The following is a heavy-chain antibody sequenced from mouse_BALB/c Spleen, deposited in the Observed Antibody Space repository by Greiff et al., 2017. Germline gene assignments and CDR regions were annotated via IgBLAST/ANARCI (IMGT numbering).Heavy chain of an antibody. V-gene: IGHV1S81*02. D-gene: IGHD2-14*01. CDR1: GYTFTSYW. CDR3: ARYDEVYYYAMDY. J-gene: IGHJ4*01. Sequence: VQLQQPGAELVKPGASVKLSCKASGYTFTSYWMHWVKQRPGQGLEWIGEINPSNGRTNYNEKFKSKATLTVDKSSSTAYMQLSSLTSEDSAVYYCARYDEVYYYAMDYWGQGTSVTVSS. CDR2: INPSNGRT.